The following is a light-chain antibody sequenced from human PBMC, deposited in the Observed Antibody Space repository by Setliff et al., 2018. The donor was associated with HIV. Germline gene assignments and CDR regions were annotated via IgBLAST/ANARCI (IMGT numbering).Light chain of an antibody. CDR2: DVD. V-gene: IGLV2-11*01. J-gene: IGLJ1*01. Sequence: QSAQTQPPSVSGSPGQSVTISCTGTSSDVGAYNRVSWYQQHPGKPPKLIIYDVDKGPSGVPARFSGSKSGNTASPTVSGLQAEDEAEYYCCSHAGTFYVFGTGTKVTVL. CDR3: CSHAGTFYV. CDR1: SSDVGAYNR.